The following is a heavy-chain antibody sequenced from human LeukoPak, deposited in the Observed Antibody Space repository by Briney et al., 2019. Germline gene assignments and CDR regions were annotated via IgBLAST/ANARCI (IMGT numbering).Heavy chain of an antibody. CDR2: ISAYNGNT. V-gene: IGHV1-18*01. J-gene: IGHJ5*02. CDR3: ARDNKGYSSSWTPNWFDP. Sequence: ASVKVSCKASGYTFTSYGISWVRQAPGQGLEWMGWISAYNGNTSYAQKLQGRVTMTTDTSTSTAYMELRSLRSDDTAVYYCARDNKGYSSSWTPNWFDPWGQGTLVTVSS. D-gene: IGHD6-13*01. CDR1: GYTFTSYG.